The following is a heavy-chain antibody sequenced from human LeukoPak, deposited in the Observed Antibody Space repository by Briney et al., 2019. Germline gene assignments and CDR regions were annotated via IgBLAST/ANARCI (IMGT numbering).Heavy chain of an antibody. Sequence: GGSLRLSCAASGFTFSSYAMHWVRQAPGKGLEWVANIKQDGSEKYYVDSVKGRFTISRDNAKNSLYLQMNSLRAEDTAVYYCARSWLAVAAQGLWGQGTLVTVSS. J-gene: IGHJ4*02. CDR2: IKQDGSEK. V-gene: IGHV3-7*01. CDR3: ARSWLAVAAQGL. CDR1: GFTFSSYA. D-gene: IGHD6-19*01.